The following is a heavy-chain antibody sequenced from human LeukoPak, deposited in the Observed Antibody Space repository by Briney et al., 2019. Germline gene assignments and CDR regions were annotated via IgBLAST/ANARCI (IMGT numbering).Heavy chain of an antibody. V-gene: IGHV3-11*04. D-gene: IGHD2-21*01. CDR2: ISSSATTI. Sequence: KTGGSLRLSCAASGFTFSDYYMGWIRQAPGEGLEWISYISSSATTIYYADSVKGRFTISRDNAKNSLYLQMNSLRGEDTAVYYCARYNHIRGQLDWGQGTLVTVSS. CDR3: ARYNHIRGQLD. CDR1: GFTFSDYY. J-gene: IGHJ4*02.